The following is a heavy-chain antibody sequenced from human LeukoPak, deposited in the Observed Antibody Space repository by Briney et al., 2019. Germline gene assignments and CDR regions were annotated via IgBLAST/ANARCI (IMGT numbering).Heavy chain of an antibody. CDR3: ARGGITILQY. Sequence: PSETLSLTCTVSGGSISSYYWSWIRQPPGKGLEWIGYIYYSGSTSYNPSLKSRVTISVDTSKNQFSLKLSSVTAADTAVYYCARGGITILQYWGQGTLVTVSS. CDR2: IYYSGST. CDR1: GGSISSYY. J-gene: IGHJ4*02. D-gene: IGHD3-3*01. V-gene: IGHV4-59*01.